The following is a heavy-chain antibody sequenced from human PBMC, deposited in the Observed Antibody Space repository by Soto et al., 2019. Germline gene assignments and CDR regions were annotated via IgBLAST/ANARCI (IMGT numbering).Heavy chain of an antibody. J-gene: IGHJ4*02. D-gene: IGHD3-10*01. CDR1: GGSISSSSYY. V-gene: IGHV4-39*01. CDR3: ARQRMTGFGDFDY. CDR2: IYYSGST. Sequence: QLQLQESGPGLVKPSETLSLTCTVSGGSISSSSYYWGWIRQPPGKGLEWIGSIYYSGSTYYNPSLKSRVTISVDTSKNQFSLKLSSVTAADTAVYYCARQRMTGFGDFDYWGQGTLVTVSS.